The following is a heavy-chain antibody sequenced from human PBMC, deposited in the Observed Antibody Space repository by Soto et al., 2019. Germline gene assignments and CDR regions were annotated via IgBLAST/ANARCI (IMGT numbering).Heavy chain of an antibody. CDR3: AREVSVAWGAYFDY. D-gene: IGHD1-26*01. J-gene: IGHJ4*02. CDR1: GDSVSSGSYF. CDR2: IYYSGST. V-gene: IGHV4-61*01. Sequence: KTSETLSLTCTVSGDSVSSGSYFWSWIRQPPGKGLEWVGYIYYSGSTKYNPSLRSRVTISGDTSKNQFSLELTSAAAADTAVYYCAREVSVAWGAYFDYWGQGIPVTSPQ.